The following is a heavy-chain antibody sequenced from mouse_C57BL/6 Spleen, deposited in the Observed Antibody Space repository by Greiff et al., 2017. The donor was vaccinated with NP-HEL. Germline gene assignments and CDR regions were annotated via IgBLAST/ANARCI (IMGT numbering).Heavy chain of an antibody. D-gene: IGHD4-1*01. CDR2: IYPSDSET. J-gene: IGHJ4*01. Sequence: QVQLQQPGAELVRPGSSVKLSCKASGYTFTSYWMDWVKQRPGQGLEWIGNIYPSDSETHYNQKFKDKATLTVDKSSSTAYMQLSSLTSEDSAVYYGARMGSGTGTFDYAMDYWGQGTSVTVSS. V-gene: IGHV1-61*01. CDR1: GYTFTSYW. CDR3: ARMGSGTGTFDYAMDY.